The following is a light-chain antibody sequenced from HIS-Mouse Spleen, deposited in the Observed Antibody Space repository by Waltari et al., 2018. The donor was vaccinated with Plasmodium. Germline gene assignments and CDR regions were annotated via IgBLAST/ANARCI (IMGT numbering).Light chain of an antibody. CDR2: LNSDGSH. Sequence: QLVLTQSPSASASLGASVKLTCTLSSGHSSYAIAWHQQQPEKGPRYLMKLNSDGSHSKGDGIPDRFSGSSSGAERYLTLSSLQSEDEADYYCQTWGTGMGVFGGGTKLTVL. CDR1: SGHSSYA. J-gene: IGLJ2*01. CDR3: QTWGTGMGV. V-gene: IGLV4-69*01.